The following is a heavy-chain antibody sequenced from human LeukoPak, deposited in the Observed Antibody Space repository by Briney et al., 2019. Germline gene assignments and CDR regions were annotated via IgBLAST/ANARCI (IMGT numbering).Heavy chain of an antibody. Sequence: ASVKVSCKASGGTFSSYAISWVRQAPGQGLEWMGGIIPIFGTANYAQKFQGRVTITADESTSTAYMELSSLRSEDTAVYYCARARPRIAAAGTYYYYGMDVWGQGTTVTVSS. CDR2: IIPIFGTA. CDR1: GGTFSSYA. D-gene: IGHD6-13*01. CDR3: ARARPRIAAAGTYYYYGMDV. J-gene: IGHJ6*02. V-gene: IGHV1-69*01.